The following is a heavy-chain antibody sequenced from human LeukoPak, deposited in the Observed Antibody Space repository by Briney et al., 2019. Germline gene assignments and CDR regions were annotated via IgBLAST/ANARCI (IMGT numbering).Heavy chain of an antibody. CDR2: IYYSGST. D-gene: IGHD3-10*01. J-gene: IGHJ4*02. V-gene: IGHV4-39*01. CDR3: AIAMVRGVIIISDY. Sequence: NPSETLSLTCTVSGGSISSSSYYWGWIRQPPGKGLEWIGSIYYSGSTYYNSSLKSRVTISVDTSKNQFSLKLSSVTAADTAVYYCAIAMVRGVIIISDYWGQGTLVTVSS. CDR1: GGSISSSSYY.